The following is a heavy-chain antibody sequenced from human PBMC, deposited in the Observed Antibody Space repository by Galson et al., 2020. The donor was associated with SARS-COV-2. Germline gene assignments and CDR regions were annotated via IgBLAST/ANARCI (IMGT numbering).Heavy chain of an antibody. CDR2: ISRDGVDT. V-gene: IGHV3-23*01. CDR1: GFTFNTYV. D-gene: IGHD6-19*01. CDR3: ARVRAFSSAFDF. Sequence: GESLKISCAASGFTFNTYVMIWVRQAPGKGLGWVSGISRDGVDTYYADSVEGRFTISRDNSKNTLYLHMNSLRVDDTAVYYCARVRAFSSAFDFWGQGTLVTASS. J-gene: IGHJ4*02.